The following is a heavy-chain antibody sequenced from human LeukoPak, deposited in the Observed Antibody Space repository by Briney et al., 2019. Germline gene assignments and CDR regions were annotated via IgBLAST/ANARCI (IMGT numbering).Heavy chain of an antibody. CDR1: GYSFTCYW. D-gene: IGHD1-1*01. CDR2: IYPGDSDT. V-gene: IGHV5-51*01. J-gene: IGHJ4*02. Sequence: GEALNISWKGSGYSFTCYWICWVRQMPGKLVEWMGIIYPGDSDTRYSRSFQVQVTIPTDKPIRTAYLQWSSLKASDTAMYYCSRRRTTGTAYYFDYWGQGTLVTVSS. CDR3: SRRRTTGTAYYFDY.